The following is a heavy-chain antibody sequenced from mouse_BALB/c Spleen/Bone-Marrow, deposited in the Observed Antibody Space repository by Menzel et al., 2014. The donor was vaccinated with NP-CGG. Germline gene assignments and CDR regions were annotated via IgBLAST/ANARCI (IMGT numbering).Heavy chain of an antibody. V-gene: IGHV1-74*01. D-gene: IGHD2-3*01. CDR1: GYTFTSYW. CDR2: IDPSDSET. J-gene: IGHJ4*01. Sequence: VQLQQSGAELVKPGAPVKLSCKASGYTFTSYWTNWVKQRPGRGLEWIGRIDPSDSETHYNQKFKGKATLTVDKSSSTAYIQLSSLTSEDSAVYYCARALGDGYYYAMDYWGQGTSVTVST. CDR3: ARALGDGYYYAMDY.